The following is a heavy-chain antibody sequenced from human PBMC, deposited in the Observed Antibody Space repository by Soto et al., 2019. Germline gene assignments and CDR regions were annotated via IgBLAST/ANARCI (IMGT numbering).Heavy chain of an antibody. V-gene: IGHV3-49*04. D-gene: IGHD3-3*01. J-gene: IGHJ6*02. CDR3: TRDTPYYDFWSGTLYGMDV. Sequence: GGSLRLSCTASGFTFGDYAMSWVRQAPGKGLEWVGFIRSKAYGGTTEYAASVKGRFTISRDDSKSIAYLQMNSLKTEDTAVYYCTRDTPYYDFWSGTLYGMDVWGQGTTVTVS. CDR1: GFTFGDYA. CDR2: IRSKAYGGTT.